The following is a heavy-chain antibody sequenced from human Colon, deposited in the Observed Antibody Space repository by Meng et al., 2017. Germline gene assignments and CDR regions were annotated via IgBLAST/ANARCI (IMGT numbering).Heavy chain of an antibody. D-gene: IGHD2-21*01. CDR3: LRHNVVASFFDL. CDR1: GDSINRGSYY. CDR2: AHSGGDT. V-gene: IGHV4-39*01. Sequence: QLQLQESGPRLVKPSETLSLTCTVSGDSINRGSYYWCWARQSPRTGLEWIGSAHSGGDTHYSPSLESRVTISVERSNNQFSLRLRSATATDTAVYYCLRHNVVASFFDLWGKGALVTVSS. J-gene: IGHJ4*02.